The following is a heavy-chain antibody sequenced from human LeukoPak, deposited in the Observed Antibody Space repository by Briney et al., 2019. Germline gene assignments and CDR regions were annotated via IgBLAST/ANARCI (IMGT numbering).Heavy chain of an antibody. J-gene: IGHJ3*02. CDR1: EYSFTSYW. D-gene: IGHD2-15*01. Sequence: AASLKISCKGSEYSFTSYWIGCLRQMPAKELEWMGIIYPADSDTRYNPSFKGQVTISADKSITTAFLQWSSLKASDTAMYYCARFRAGYCSGASCYDSFDIWAQGTMVTVSS. CDR2: IYPADSDT. CDR3: ARFRAGYCSGASCYDSFDI. V-gene: IGHV5-51*01.